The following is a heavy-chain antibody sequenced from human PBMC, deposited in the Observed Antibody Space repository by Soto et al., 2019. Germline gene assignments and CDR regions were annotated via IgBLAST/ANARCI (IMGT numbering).Heavy chain of an antibody. D-gene: IGHD1-26*01. V-gene: IGHV4-39*01. J-gene: IGHJ4*02. CDR3: ASLVGVLPSYFDY. Sequence: QLQLQESGPGLVKPSETLSLTCTVSGGSISSSSYYWGWIRQPPGKGLEWIGSIYYSGSTYYNPSLKSRGTISVDTSKNQFSLKLSSVTAADTAVYYCASLVGVLPSYFDYWGQGTLVTVSS. CDR1: GGSISSSSYY. CDR2: IYYSGST.